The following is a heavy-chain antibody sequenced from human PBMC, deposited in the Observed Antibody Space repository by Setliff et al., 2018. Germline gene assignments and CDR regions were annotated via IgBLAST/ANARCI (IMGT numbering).Heavy chain of an antibody. CDR1: GYTFVGYY. V-gene: IGHV1-2*02. J-gene: IGHJ4*02. CDR3: AREPYDYIWGSYRSPYFDH. CDR2: INPKTGGT. D-gene: IGHD3-16*02. Sequence: ASVKVSCKASGYTFVGYYLHWVRQAPGQGLEWMGWINPKTGGTNYAQKFQGRVTMTRDASINTAFMHLSSLKSDDMAVYYCAREPYDYIWGSYRSPYFDHWGQGARVTV.